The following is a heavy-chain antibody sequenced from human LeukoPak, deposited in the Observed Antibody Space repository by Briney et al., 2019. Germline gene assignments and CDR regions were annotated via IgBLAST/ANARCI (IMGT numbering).Heavy chain of an antibody. Sequence: GGSLRLSCAASGFTVSSNYMSWVRQAPGKGLEWVSVIYSGGSTYYADYVKGRFTIYRGNSKNTLYIKMNSLRAEATAVYYCARDKYDFWSGLTRDYWGQGTLVTVSS. CDR1: GFTVSSNY. CDR3: ARDKYDFWSGLTRDY. D-gene: IGHD3-3*01. V-gene: IGHV3-53*01. CDR2: IYSGGST. J-gene: IGHJ4*02.